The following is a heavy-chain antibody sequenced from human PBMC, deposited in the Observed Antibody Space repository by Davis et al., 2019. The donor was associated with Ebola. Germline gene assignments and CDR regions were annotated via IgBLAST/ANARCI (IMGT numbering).Heavy chain of an antibody. J-gene: IGHJ4*02. CDR1: GYSFTNYW. CDR3: GRLPMGTVVGTTIDY. Sequence: KVSCKGSGYSFTNYWIGWVRQMPGKGLEWMGIIYPGDSNTRYSPSFQGQVIISADRSISTAYLQWSSLQASDTAMYYCGRLPMGTVVGTTIDYWGQGTLVTVSS. V-gene: IGHV5-51*01. CDR2: IYPGDSNT. D-gene: IGHD6-19*01.